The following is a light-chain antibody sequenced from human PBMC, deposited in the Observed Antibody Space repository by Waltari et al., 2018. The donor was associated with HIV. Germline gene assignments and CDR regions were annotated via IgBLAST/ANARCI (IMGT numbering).Light chain of an antibody. V-gene: IGKV1-8*01. CDR1: QGISSY. CDR3: QQYYSYPPFP. CDR2: AAS. Sequence: AVRMTQSPSSFSASTGDRVTMPCRARQGISSYLAWYQQKPGKAPKLLIYAASTLQSGVPSRFSGSGSVTDFTLTSSCMQSEDFATYYCQQYYSYPPFPFGPGTKVDIK. J-gene: IGKJ3*01.